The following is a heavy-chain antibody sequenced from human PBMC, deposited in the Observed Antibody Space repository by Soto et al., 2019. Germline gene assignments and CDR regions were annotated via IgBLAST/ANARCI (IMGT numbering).Heavy chain of an antibody. CDR3: AKDRYGDYGGIDY. V-gene: IGHV3-23*01. CDR2: ITGSGGST. J-gene: IGHJ4*02. CDR1: GLTFRSYD. Sequence: GGSLRLSCAASGLTFRSYDLHWVRQAPGKGLEWVAVITGSGGSTYYADSVKGRFTISRDTSKNTLFLQMNSLRAEDTAVYYCAKDRYGDYGGIDYWGQGTMVTVSS. D-gene: IGHD4-17*01.